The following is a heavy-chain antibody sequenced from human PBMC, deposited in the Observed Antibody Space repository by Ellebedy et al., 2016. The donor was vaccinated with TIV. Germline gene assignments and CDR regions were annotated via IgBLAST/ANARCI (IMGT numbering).Heavy chain of an antibody. Sequence: MPSETLFLTCAVYGGSFSGYYWSWIRQPPGKGLEWIGEINHSGSTNYNPSLKSRVTVSVDTSKNQFSLKLSSVTAADTAVYYCARGGVGYYGSGSYYDAFDIWGQGTMVTVSS. CDR1: GGSFSGYY. CDR2: INHSGST. CDR3: ARGGVGYYGSGSYYDAFDI. D-gene: IGHD3-10*01. J-gene: IGHJ3*02. V-gene: IGHV4-34*01.